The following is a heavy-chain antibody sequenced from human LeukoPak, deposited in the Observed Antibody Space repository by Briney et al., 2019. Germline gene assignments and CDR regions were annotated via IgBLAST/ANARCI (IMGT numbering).Heavy chain of an antibody. V-gene: IGHV1-69*05. CDR3: ATSPGHCSSTSCYFGY. D-gene: IGHD2-2*01. J-gene: IGHJ4*02. Sequence: SVKVSCKASGGTFSSYAISWVRQAPGQGLEWMGRIIPISGTANYAQKFQGRVTITTDESTSTAYMELSSLRSEDTAVYYCATSPGHCSSTSCYFGYWGQGTLVTVSS. CDR1: GGTFSSYA. CDR2: IIPISGTA.